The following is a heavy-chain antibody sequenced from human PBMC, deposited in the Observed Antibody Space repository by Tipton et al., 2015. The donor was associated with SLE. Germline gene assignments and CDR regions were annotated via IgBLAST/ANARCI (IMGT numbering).Heavy chain of an antibody. V-gene: IGHV4-59*01. Sequence: LRLSCAASGFTFSSYAMSWIRQPPGKGLEWIGYIYYSGSTNYNPSLKSRVTISVDTSKNQFSLKLSSVTAADTAVYYCARAPYYDSSGLPYYYYYMDVWGKGTTVTVSS. D-gene: IGHD3-22*01. CDR3: ARAPYYDSSGLPYYYYYMDV. CDR1: GFTFSSYA. J-gene: IGHJ6*03. CDR2: IYYSGST.